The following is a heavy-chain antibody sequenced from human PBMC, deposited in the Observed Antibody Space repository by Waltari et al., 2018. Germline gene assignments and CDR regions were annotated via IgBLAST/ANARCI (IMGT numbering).Heavy chain of an antibody. CDR2: IYSGGST. CDR1: GFTVSRNY. CDR3: ARENQIAGTPGYYYGMDV. D-gene: IGHD3-10*01. J-gene: IGHJ6*02. V-gene: IGHV3-53*01. Sequence: EVQLVESGGGLIQPGGSLRLSCAASGFTVSRNYMSWVSQPPGKGLEWVSVIYSGGSTYYADSVKGRFTISRDNSKNTLYLQMNSLRAEDTAVYYCARENQIAGTPGYYYGMDVWGQGTTVTVSS.